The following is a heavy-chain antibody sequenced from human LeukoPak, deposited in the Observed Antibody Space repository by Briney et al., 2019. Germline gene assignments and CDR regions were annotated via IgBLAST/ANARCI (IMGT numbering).Heavy chain of an antibody. CDR3: ARLVPPGWFDP. CDR1: GGSISSSSYY. J-gene: IGHJ5*02. D-gene: IGHD6-6*01. V-gene: IGHV4-39*01. CDR2: IYYSGST. Sequence: ESSETLSPTCTVSGGSISSSSYYWGWIRQPPGKGLEWIANIYYSGSTYLNPSLKSRVTISIDTSKNQFSLKLTSVAAADTAVYYCARLVPPGWFDPWGQGTLVTVSS.